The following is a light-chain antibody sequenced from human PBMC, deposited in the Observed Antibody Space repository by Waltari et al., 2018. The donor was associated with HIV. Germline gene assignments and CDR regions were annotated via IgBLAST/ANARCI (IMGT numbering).Light chain of an antibody. CDR1: INNVGHEG. Sequence: QAGLIQPPSVSKGLGQTATLPCTGNINNVGHEGAVWLQQFQGHPPRLLSHRDNSRPSEISQRISASRSGDTASLTITGLQPGDEADYYCSAWDSSVNVWIFGGGTKLTV. CDR2: RDN. V-gene: IGLV10-54*04. J-gene: IGLJ2*01. CDR3: SAWDSSVNVWI.